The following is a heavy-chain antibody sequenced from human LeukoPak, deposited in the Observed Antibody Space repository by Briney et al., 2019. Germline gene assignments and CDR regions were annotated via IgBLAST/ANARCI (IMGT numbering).Heavy chain of an antibody. J-gene: IGHJ4*02. CDR3: ARGSGYSRM. Sequence: GGSLRLSCTASGFFVSDNYMSWVRQAPGKGLESVSVIYSGGSTYYAGSLQGRFTISRDSSKNTVYLQMSSLRGDDTGVYYCARGSGYSRMWGQGTLVTVSS. V-gene: IGHV3-66*01. CDR2: IYSGGST. CDR1: GFFVSDNY. D-gene: IGHD3-3*01.